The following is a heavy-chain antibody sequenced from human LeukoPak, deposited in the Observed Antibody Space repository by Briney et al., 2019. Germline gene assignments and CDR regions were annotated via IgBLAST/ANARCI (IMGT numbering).Heavy chain of an antibody. Sequence: KPGGSLRLSCAASGLTFSSYSMNWVRQAPGKGLEWVSSITSSRSYIYYADSVKGRFTISRDNAKNSLYLQMNSLRAEDTAVYYCARDELVYCSSTSCPRNYGMDVWGKGTTVTVSS. V-gene: IGHV3-21*01. CDR2: ITSSRSYI. J-gene: IGHJ6*04. CDR1: GLTFSSYS. CDR3: ARDELVYCSSTSCPRNYGMDV. D-gene: IGHD2-2*01.